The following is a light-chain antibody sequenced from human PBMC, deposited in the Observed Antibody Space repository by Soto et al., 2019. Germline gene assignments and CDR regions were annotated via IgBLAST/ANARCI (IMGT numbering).Light chain of an antibody. Sequence: DIQMTQSPSSLSASVGDRVTITCRASQSIANYLNWYQQKPGKAPKLLIYAASTLESGVPSRFSGSGSGTDFTLTISSLQPEDFATYYCQQSYNNPKTFGQGTKV. V-gene: IGKV1-39*01. CDR3: QQSYNNPKT. J-gene: IGKJ1*01. CDR1: QSIANY. CDR2: AAS.